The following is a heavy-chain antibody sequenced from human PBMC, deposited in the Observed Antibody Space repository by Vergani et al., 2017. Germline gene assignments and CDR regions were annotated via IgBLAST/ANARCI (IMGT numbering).Heavy chain of an antibody. D-gene: IGHD3-3*01. CDR3: AKHWNITIFGPAQYHEADMDY. V-gene: IGHV3-30*18. J-gene: IGHJ4*02. Sequence: QVQLVESGGGVVQPGRSLMLSCAASGFNFRRDGMHWVRQAPGKGLEWVAIISHDGSRTHYADSVKGRFTISRDNSKNTLYLHMDSLRADDTAVYYCAKHWNITIFGPAQYHEADMDYRGPGTLVTVSS. CDR1: GFNFRRDG. CDR2: ISHDGSRT.